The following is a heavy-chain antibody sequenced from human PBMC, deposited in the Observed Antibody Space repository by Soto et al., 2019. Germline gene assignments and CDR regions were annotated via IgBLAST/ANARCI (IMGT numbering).Heavy chain of an antibody. CDR1: GFTFSSYG. CDR3: ARDLPGSLDDAFDI. Sequence: QVQLVESGGGVVQPGRSLRLSCAASGFTFSSYGMHWVRQAPGKGLEWVAVIWYDGSNKYYADSVKGRFTISRDNSKNTLYLQMNSLRAEDTAVYYCARDLPGSLDDAFDIWGQGTMVTVSS. V-gene: IGHV3-33*01. CDR2: IWYDGSNK. J-gene: IGHJ3*02. D-gene: IGHD3-3*01.